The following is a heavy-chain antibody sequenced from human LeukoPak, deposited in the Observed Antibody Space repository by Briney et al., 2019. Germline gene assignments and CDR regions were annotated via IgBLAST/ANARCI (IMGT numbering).Heavy chain of an antibody. CDR1: GFTFDDYA. CDR3: AKDHYYDILTGHFDY. V-gene: IGHV3-9*01. CDR2: ISWNSGSI. J-gene: IGHJ4*02. D-gene: IGHD3-9*01. Sequence: GGSLRLSCAASGFTFDDYAMHWVRQAPGKGLEWVSGISWNSGSIGYADSVKGRFTISRDNAKNSLYLQMNSLRAEDTALYYCAKDHYYDILTGHFDYWGQGTLVTVSS.